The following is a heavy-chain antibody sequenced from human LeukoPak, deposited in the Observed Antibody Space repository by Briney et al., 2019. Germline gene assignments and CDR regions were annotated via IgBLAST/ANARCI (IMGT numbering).Heavy chain of an antibody. Sequence: SETLSLTCAVYGGSFSGYYWSWIRQPPGKGLEWIGEINHSGSTNYNPSLKSRVTISGDTSKNQFSLKLSSVTAADTAVYYCARAHVPDMHWFDPWGQGTLVTVSS. CDR2: INHSGST. D-gene: IGHD2-2*01. V-gene: IGHV4-34*01. CDR3: ARAHVPDMHWFDP. J-gene: IGHJ5*02. CDR1: GGSFSGYY.